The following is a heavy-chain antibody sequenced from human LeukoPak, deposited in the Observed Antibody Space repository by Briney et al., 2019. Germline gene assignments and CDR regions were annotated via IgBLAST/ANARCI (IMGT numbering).Heavy chain of an antibody. CDR1: GYTFTDYY. Sequence: GASVKVSCKASGYTFTDYYMHWVRQAPGQGLEWMGIINPSGGSTSYPQKFQGRVTMTRDTSTSTVYMELSSLRSEDTAVYYCACVVRGAFHIWGQGTLVTVSS. D-gene: IGHD2-21*01. V-gene: IGHV1-46*03. J-gene: IGHJ3*02. CDR3: ACVVRGAFHI. CDR2: INPSGGST.